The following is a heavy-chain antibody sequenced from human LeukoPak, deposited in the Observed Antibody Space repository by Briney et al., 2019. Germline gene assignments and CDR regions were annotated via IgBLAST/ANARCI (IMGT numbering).Heavy chain of an antibody. J-gene: IGHJ1*01. CDR3: IRYGYNLAEYYQH. V-gene: IGHV3-15*07. CDR2: IKSKTDGGIT. D-gene: IGHD5-24*01. Sequence: GGSLRLSCAASGFIFSNAWMNWVRQAPGKGLEWVGHIKSKTDGGITDYAAPVKGRFTISRDDPKNTLYLQMNSLKTEDTAVYYCIRYGYNLAEYYQHWGQGTLVTVSS. CDR1: GFIFSNAW.